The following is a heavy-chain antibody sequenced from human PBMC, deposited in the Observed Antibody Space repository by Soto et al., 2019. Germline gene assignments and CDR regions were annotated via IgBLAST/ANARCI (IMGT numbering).Heavy chain of an antibody. V-gene: IGHV1-2*04. Sequence: QVQLVQSGAEVKKPGASVKVSCKASGYTFTGYYMHWVRQAPGQGLEWMGWINPNSGGTNYAQKFQGWVTMTRDTSISTAYMELSRLRSDDTAVYYCARSKDSSGGGAIPWFDPWGQGTLVTVSS. J-gene: IGHJ5*02. D-gene: IGHD6-19*01. CDR1: GYTFTGYY. CDR3: ARSKDSSGGGAIPWFDP. CDR2: INPNSGGT.